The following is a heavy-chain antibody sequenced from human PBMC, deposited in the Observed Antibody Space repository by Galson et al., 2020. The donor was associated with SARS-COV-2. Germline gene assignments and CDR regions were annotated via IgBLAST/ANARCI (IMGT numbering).Heavy chain of an antibody. D-gene: IGHD2-2*01. Sequence: ETSETLSLTCTVSGGSISRSSYYWGWIRQPPGKGLEWIGGSTYYNPSLKTRVTISVDTSKNQFSLKLSSVIAADTAVYYCARGALYCSSTSCLHFDYWGQGTLVTVSS. J-gene: IGHJ4*02. CDR3: ARGALYCSSTSCLHFDY. V-gene: IGHV4-39*01. CDR1: GGSISRSSYY. CDR2: GST.